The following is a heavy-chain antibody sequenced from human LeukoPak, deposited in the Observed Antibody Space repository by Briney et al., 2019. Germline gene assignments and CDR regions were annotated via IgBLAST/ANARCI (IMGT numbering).Heavy chain of an antibody. D-gene: IGHD6-6*01. Sequence: GSLRLSCAASGFTFSSYTMNWVRQAPGKGLEWVSSITSSSSYIYYADSVKGRFTISRDNAKNSLYLQMNSLRAEDTAVYYCARDRGSSSPTYFDYWGQGTLVTVSS. CDR1: GFTFSSYT. J-gene: IGHJ4*02. CDR2: ITSSSSYI. V-gene: IGHV3-21*01. CDR3: ARDRGSSSPTYFDY.